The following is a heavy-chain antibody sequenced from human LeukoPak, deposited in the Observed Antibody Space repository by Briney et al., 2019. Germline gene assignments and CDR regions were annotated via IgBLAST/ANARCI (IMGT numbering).Heavy chain of an antibody. CDR1: GYTFTSYG. J-gene: IGHJ6*02. D-gene: IGHD3-9*01. Sequence: ASVKVSCTASGYTFTSYGISWVRQAPGQGLEWMGWISAYNGNTNYAQKLQGRVTMTTDTSTSTVYMELRSLRSDDTAVYYCARGVLRYFDWSPYYYYGMDVWGQGTTVNVSS. V-gene: IGHV1-18*01. CDR3: ARGVLRYFDWSPYYYYGMDV. CDR2: ISAYNGNT.